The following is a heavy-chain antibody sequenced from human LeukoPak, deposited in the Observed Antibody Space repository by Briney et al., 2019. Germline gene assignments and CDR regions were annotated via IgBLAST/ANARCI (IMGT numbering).Heavy chain of an antibody. CDR3: ARSSSSWYGHFDY. CDR1: GFTFSSYA. V-gene: IGHV3-23*01. CDR2: ISGSGGST. Sequence: GGSLRLSCAASGFTFSSYAMSWVRQAPGKGLEWVSAISGSGGSTYYADSVKGRFTISRDNSKNTLYLQMNSLRAEDTALYYCARSSSSWYGHFDYWGQGTLVTVSS. D-gene: IGHD6-13*01. J-gene: IGHJ4*02.